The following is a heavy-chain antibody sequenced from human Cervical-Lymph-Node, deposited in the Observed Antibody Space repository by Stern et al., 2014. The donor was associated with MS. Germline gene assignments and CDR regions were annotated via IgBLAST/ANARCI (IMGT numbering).Heavy chain of an antibody. D-gene: IGHD2-2*01. J-gene: IGHJ5*02. Sequence: MQLVQSGAEVKKPGESLKISCKGSGYSFTSYWIGWVRQMPGKGLEWMGIINPGASDTRYSPSFQGQVTISADKSISTAYLQWSSLKASDTAMYYCARRHCSSRRCGWFDPWGQGTLVTVSS. V-gene: IGHV5-51*01. CDR1: GYSFTSYW. CDR3: ARRHCSSRRCGWFDP. CDR2: INPGASDT.